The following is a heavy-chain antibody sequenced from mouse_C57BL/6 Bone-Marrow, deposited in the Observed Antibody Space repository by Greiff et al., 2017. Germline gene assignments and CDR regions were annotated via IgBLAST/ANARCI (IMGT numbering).Heavy chain of an antibody. D-gene: IGHD2-5*01. CDR2: IYIGNGYT. CDR1: GYTFTSYG. V-gene: IGHV1-58*01. J-gene: IGHJ4*01. Sequence: EVHLVESGAELVRPGSSVKMSCKTSGYTFTSYGINWVKQRPGQGLEWIGYIYIGNGYTEYNEKFKGKATLTSDTSSSTAYMQLSSLTSEDSAIYFCARSAAYYSNYDAMDYWGQGTSVTVSS. CDR3: ARSAAYYSNYDAMDY.